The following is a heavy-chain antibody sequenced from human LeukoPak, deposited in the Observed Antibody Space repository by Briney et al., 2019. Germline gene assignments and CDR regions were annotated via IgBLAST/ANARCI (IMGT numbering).Heavy chain of an antibody. CDR2: IYYSGST. J-gene: IGHJ4*02. V-gene: IGHV4-39*01. Sequence: SETLSLTCTVSGGSISSSSYYWGWIRQPPGKGLEWIGSIYYSGSTYYNPSLKSRVTISVDTSKNQFSLKLSSVTAADTAVYYCARRKPSLGYYFDYWGQGTLVTVSS. D-gene: IGHD7-27*01. CDR3: ARRKPSLGYYFDY. CDR1: GGSISSSSYY.